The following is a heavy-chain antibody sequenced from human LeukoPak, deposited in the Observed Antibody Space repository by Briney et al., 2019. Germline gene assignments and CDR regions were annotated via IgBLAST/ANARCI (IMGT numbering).Heavy chain of an antibody. J-gene: IGHJ4*02. V-gene: IGHV3-7*01. D-gene: IGHD6-13*01. CDR2: IKQDGSEK. CDR3: ARDRGYSSSWSPLDY. CDR1: GFTFSSYW. Sequence: GGSLRLSCAASGFTFSSYWMSWVRQAPGKGLEWVANIKQDGSEKYYVDSVKGRFTISRDNAKNSLYLQMNSLRAEDTAVYYCARDRGYSSSWSPLDYWGQGTLITVSS.